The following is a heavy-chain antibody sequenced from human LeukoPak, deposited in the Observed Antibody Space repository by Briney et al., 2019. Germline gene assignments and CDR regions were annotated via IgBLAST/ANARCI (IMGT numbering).Heavy chain of an antibody. D-gene: IGHD1-26*01. CDR3: ARDNSVGDNAWWFDP. CDR2: INPTGAST. CDR1: GYTFTIYY. Sequence: ASVRVSCKASGYTFTIYYMHWGRQAPGEGLEWMGLINPTGASTGYAQKFQGRVTMTRDMSTSTDYMELSSLRSEDTAIYYCARDNSVGDNAWWFDPWGQGTLVTVSS. V-gene: IGHV1-46*01. J-gene: IGHJ5*02.